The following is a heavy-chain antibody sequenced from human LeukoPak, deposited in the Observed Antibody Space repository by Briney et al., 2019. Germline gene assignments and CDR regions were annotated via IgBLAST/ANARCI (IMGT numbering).Heavy chain of an antibody. D-gene: IGHD4-17*01. CDR2: IKSKTDGGTT. CDR1: GFTFSSYG. V-gene: IGHV3-15*01. J-gene: IGHJ4*02. CDR3: THYGDYNFDY. Sequence: GGSLRLSCAASGFTFSSYGMHWVRQAPGKGLEWVGRIKSKTDGGTTDYAAPVKGRFTISRDDSKNTLYLQMNSLKTEDTAVYYCTHYGDYNFDYWGQGTLVTVSS.